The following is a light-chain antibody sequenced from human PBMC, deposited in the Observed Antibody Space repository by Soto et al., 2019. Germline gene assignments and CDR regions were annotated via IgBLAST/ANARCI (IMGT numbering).Light chain of an antibody. CDR2: DAS. CDR3: QQYNNWPLT. Sequence: EIVMTQSPATLSVSPGERATLSCRASQSVSSNLAWYQQKPGQAPRLLIYDASIRATGFPARFSGSGSGTEFTLTISSLQSEDFAVYYCQQYNNWPLTFGGGTKVDIK. CDR1: QSVSSN. V-gene: IGKV3-15*01. J-gene: IGKJ4*01.